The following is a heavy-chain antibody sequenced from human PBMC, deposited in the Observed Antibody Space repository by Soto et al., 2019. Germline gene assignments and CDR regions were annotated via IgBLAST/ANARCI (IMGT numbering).Heavy chain of an antibody. J-gene: IGHJ3*02. CDR2: IIPIFGTA. Sequence: QVQLVQSGAEMKKPGASVKVSCTASGGTFSSYAISWVRQAPGQGLEWMGGIIPIFGTANYAQKFQGRVTITADKSTSTAYMELSSLRSEDTAVYYCARTSSDIVVVPAAIADAFDIWGQGTMVTVSS. D-gene: IGHD2-2*02. CDR3: ARTSSDIVVVPAAIADAFDI. CDR1: GGTFSSYA. V-gene: IGHV1-69*06.